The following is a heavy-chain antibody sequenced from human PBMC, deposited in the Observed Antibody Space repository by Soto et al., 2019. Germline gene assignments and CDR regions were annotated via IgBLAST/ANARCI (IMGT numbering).Heavy chain of an antibody. CDR3: ARESMWAPDY. Sequence: QVQLQQWGAGLLKPSETLSLTCAVYGGSFSGYYWSWIRQPPGKGLEWIGEINHSGSTNYNPSLKSRVTISVDTSKNQFSLNLSSVTAADTAVYYCARESMWAPDYWGQGTLVAVSS. D-gene: IGHD1-26*01. J-gene: IGHJ4*02. CDR1: GGSFSGYY. V-gene: IGHV4-34*01. CDR2: INHSGST.